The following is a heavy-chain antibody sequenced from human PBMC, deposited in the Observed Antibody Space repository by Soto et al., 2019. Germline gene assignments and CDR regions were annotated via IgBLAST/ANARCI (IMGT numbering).Heavy chain of an antibody. J-gene: IGHJ4*02. CDR1: GITFSSYW. CDR3: ARDQGRYGGKWDHFDY. D-gene: IGHD2-15*01. CDR2: INSDGSST. V-gene: IGHV3-74*01. Sequence: GGSLRLSCAASGITFSSYWMHWVRQAPGKGLVWVSRINSDGSSTSYADSVKGRFTISRDNAKNTLYLQMNSLRAEDTAVYYCARDQGRYGGKWDHFDYWGQGTLVTVSS.